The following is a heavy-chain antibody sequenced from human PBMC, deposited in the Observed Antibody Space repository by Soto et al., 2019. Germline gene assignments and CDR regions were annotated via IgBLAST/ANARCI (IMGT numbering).Heavy chain of an antibody. CDR3: AKDRNYPRDQFHY. J-gene: IGHJ4*02. Sequence: PGGSLRLSCSASGFTFSSYAMSWVRQAPGKGLEWVSAISGSGGSTYYADSVKGRFTISRDNSKNTIFLHVDSLRAEDTAVYYCAKDRNYPRDQFHYWGQGTLVTVSS. D-gene: IGHD1-7*01. CDR2: ISGSGGST. CDR1: GFTFSSYA. V-gene: IGHV3-23*01.